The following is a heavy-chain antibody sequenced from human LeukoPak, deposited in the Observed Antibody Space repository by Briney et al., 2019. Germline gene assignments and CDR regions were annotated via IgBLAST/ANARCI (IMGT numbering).Heavy chain of an antibody. V-gene: IGHV1-2*06. J-gene: IGHJ4*02. CDR1: GYTFTGYY. CDR2: INPNSGGT. CDR3: ARDFSIHYYDSSGYSPPGDY. Sequence: ASVKVSCKASGYTFTGYYMHWVRQAPGQGLEWMGRINPNSGGTNYAQKFQGRVTMTRDTSISTAYMELSRLRSDDTAVYYCARDFSIHYYDSSGYSPPGDYWGQGTLVTASS. D-gene: IGHD3-22*01.